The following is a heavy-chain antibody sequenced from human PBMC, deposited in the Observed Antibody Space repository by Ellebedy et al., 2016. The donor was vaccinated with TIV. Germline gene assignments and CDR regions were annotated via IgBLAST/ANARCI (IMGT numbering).Heavy chain of an antibody. D-gene: IGHD1-1*01. CDR1: GASISSSIYY. CDR2: TYYTGAT. V-gene: IGHV4-39*02. CDR3: ARLPRTMANAVYFFDS. J-gene: IGHJ4*02. Sequence: SETLSLTXTVPGASISSSIYYWAWIRQPPGKDLEWIGTTYYTGATSYNPSLRSRVTLDVDTSKNHFSLTLNSATAADTAVYYCARLPRTMANAVYFFDSWGQGTLVTVSS.